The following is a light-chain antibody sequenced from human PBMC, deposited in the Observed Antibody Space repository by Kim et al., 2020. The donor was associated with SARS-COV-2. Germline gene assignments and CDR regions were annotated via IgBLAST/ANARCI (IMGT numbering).Light chain of an antibody. CDR3: QKYNSDLLT. CDR1: PGINND. J-gene: IGKJ4*01. V-gene: IGKV1-27*01. Sequence: SSVGHRVTITCRASPGINNDVAWYEQRPGKVPNPLIYGASTLQSGVPSRFSGSGSGTDFTLTISSLQSEDVATYYCQKYNSDLLTFGGGTKVDIK. CDR2: GAS.